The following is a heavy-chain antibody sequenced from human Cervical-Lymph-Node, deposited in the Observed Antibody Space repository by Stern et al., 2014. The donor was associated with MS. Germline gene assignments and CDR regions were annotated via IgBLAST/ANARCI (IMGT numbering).Heavy chain of an antibody. J-gene: IGHJ1*01. CDR2: IYHNGNP. V-gene: IGHV4-59*01. CDR3: TRDGRSSLSEYFQT. D-gene: IGHD6-6*01. Sequence: QLQLQESGPGLVKPSETLSLTCTVSGGSIGRYYWSWVRQPPGKSLEWIGYIYHNGNPNYNPSLKSRVSMSVDTSKNQFSLNLTSVTAADTAVYYCTRDGRSSLSEYFQTWGQGSLVTVSS. CDR1: GGSIGRYY.